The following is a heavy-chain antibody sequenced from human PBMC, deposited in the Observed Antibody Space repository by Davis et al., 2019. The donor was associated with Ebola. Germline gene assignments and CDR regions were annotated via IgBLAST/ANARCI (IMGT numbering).Heavy chain of an antibody. D-gene: IGHD1-26*01. CDR1: GYTFSGYY. J-gene: IGHJ2*01. CDR2: VNPATGAT. CDR3: VKGTLGGGNWFFDH. V-gene: IGHV1-2*04. Sequence: ASVKVSCKASGYTFSGYYMHWVRQAPGQGLEWMGWVNPATGATYYAQKFQGWVTMTRDTSITSLYLEMSRLKSDDTAVYYCVKGTLGGGNWFFDHWDRGTLVTVSS.